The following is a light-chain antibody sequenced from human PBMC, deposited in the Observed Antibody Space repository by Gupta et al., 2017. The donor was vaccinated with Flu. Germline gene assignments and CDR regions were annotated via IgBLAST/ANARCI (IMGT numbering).Light chain of an antibody. V-gene: IGLV2-14*01. CDR1: SSDVGDYNY. CDR2: EVT. CDR3: HSYITTTTPWV. J-gene: IGLJ3*02. Sequence: QSALTQPASMTGSPGQSLTISCTATSSDVGDYNYVSWYQQHPGKAPKLLIYEVTKRPSGVSNRFSGSKSGNTASLTISGLQTEDEADYYCHSYITTTTPWVFGGGTKLTVL.